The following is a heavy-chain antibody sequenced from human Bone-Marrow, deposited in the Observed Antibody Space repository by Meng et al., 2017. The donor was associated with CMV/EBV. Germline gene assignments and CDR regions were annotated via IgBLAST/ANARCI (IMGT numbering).Heavy chain of an antibody. CDR2: ISAYNGNT. J-gene: IGHJ4*02. CDR1: GYTFTSYG. V-gene: IGHV1-18*01. Sequence: ACKASGYTFTSYGISWVRQAPGQGLEWMGWISAYNGNTNYAPKLQGRVTMTTDTSTSTAYMELRSLRSDDTAVYYCARASYNWNFDYWGQGTLVTVSS. D-gene: IGHD1-20*01. CDR3: ARASYNWNFDY.